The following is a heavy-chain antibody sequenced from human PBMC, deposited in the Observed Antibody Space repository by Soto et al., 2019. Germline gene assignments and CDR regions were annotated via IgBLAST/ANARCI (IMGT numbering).Heavy chain of an antibody. CDR1: GYSFTSYW. J-gene: IGHJ3*02. Sequence: XESLKIXCKGSGYSFTSYWIGWVRQMPGKGLEWMGIIYPGDSDTRYSPSFQGQVTISADKSISTAYLQWSSLKASDTAMYYCARPRYSSGWYGATDAFXIWGQGTMVTVSS. V-gene: IGHV5-51*01. CDR2: IYPGDSDT. CDR3: ARPRYSSGWYGATDAFXI. D-gene: IGHD6-19*01.